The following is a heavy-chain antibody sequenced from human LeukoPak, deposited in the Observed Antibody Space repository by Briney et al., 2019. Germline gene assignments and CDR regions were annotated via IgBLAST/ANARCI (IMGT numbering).Heavy chain of an antibody. J-gene: IGHJ3*02. CDR1: GFTFSSYN. V-gene: IGHV3-21*01. CDR3: ARVRGGSGRSYAADAFDI. CDR2: ITSSSSYI. D-gene: IGHD1-26*01. Sequence: GGSLRLSCAASGFTFSSYNMNWVRQAPGKGLEWVSSITSSSSYIYYADSVKGRFTISRDNAKNSLYLQINSLRAEDTAVYYCARVRGGSGRSYAADAFDIWGQGTMVTVSS.